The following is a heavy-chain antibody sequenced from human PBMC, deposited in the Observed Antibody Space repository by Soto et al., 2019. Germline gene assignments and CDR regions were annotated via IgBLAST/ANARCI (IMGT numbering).Heavy chain of an antibody. CDR2: FYYSGST. CDR1: GDSISTYY. J-gene: IGHJ5*02. CDR3: AVGDWSGYPAS. V-gene: IGHV4-59*01. D-gene: IGHD3-3*01. Sequence: PSETLSLTCAVSGDSISTYYWSWIRQPPGKGLEWIGYFYYSGSTNYNPSLKSRVTISVDTSKTQFSLKLSSVTTADTAVYYCAVGDWSGYPASWGQGTLVTVSS.